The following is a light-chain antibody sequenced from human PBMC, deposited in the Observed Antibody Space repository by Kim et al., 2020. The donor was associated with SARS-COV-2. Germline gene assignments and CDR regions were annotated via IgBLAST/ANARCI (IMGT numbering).Light chain of an antibody. CDR1: QSIGNS. J-gene: IGKJ2*01. V-gene: IGKV3-15*01. Sequence: ETVMTQSPAILSMSPGERATLSCRASQSIGNSLAWYQQTPGQAPRLLIYGASTRATGVSARFSGSGSGTEFTVTISSLQSEDFAIYYCQQHDNWPPFTFGQGTKLEIK. CDR2: GAS. CDR3: QQHDNWPPFT.